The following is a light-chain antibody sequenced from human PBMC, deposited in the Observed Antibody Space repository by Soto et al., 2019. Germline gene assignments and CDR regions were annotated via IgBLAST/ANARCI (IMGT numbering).Light chain of an antibody. CDR3: QTWGTGTWV. CDR2: VNSDGSH. J-gene: IGLJ3*02. CDR1: SGHTNYA. V-gene: IGLV4-69*01. Sequence: QPVLTQSPSASASLGVSVKLTCTLSSGHTNYAISWHQQQPEKGPRYLMKVNSDGSHTKGDGIPDRFSGSSSGAERYLTISSLQSEDEADYYCQTWGTGTWVFGGGTKVTVL.